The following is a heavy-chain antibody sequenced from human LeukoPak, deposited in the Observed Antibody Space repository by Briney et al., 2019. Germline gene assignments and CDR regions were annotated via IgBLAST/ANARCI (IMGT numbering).Heavy chain of an antibody. V-gene: IGHV4-59*08. CDR3: ARRFYGSGNYYLDY. CDR1: SGSISSYY. CDR2: IYNSGST. Sequence: PSETLSLTCTVSSGSISSYYWSWIRQPPGKGLEWIGYIYNSGSTNYNPSLNSRVTISVDTSKNQFSLKLSSVTAADTAVYYCARRFYGSGNYYLDYWGPGTLVTVSS. J-gene: IGHJ4*02. D-gene: IGHD3-10*01.